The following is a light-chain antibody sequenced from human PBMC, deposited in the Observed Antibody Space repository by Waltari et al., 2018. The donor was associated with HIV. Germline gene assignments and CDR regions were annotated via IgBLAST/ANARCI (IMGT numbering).Light chain of an antibody. CDR1: QSVNYN. CDR3: QQYGTVPIT. CDR2: GAS. Sequence: IVMTQSPPTLSVSPGERVTLSCRASQSVNYNLAWYQQKPGQAPRLLIYGASGRAAGIPARFSGSGSGTEFTLTISSLQSEDFAVYYCQQYGTVPITFGGGTKVEIK. V-gene: IGKV3-15*01. J-gene: IGKJ4*01.